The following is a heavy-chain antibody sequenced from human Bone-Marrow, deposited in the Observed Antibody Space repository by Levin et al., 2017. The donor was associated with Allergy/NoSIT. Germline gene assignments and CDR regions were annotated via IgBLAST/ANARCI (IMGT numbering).Heavy chain of an antibody. CDR3: ARQDLFWWFDP. CDR1: GGSIRRSGSY. Sequence: PSETLSLTCTVSGGSIRRSGSYWGWIRQPPGKGLEWIASIYFSGSTYYNLSLKSRLTTSVDMYKNQVSLKLISVTAADTAVYYWARQDLFWWFDPWGQGTLVTVSS. V-gene: IGHV4-39*01. CDR2: IYFSGST. D-gene: IGHD3/OR15-3a*01. J-gene: IGHJ5*02.